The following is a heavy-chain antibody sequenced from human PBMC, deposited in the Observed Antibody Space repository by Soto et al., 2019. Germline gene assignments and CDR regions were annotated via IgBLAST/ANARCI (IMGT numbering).Heavy chain of an antibody. CDR2: ISYDGSNK. D-gene: IGHD3-3*01. CDR1: GFTFSSYG. J-gene: IGHJ4*02. V-gene: IGHV3-30*18. CDR3: AKDKFLEWSYNDY. Sequence: QVQLVESGGGVVQPGRSLRLSCAASGFTFSSYGMHWVRQAPGKGLVWVAVISYDGSNKYYADSVKGRFTISRDNSKNTLYLQMNSLRAEDTAVYYCAKDKFLEWSYNDYWGQGTLVTVSS.